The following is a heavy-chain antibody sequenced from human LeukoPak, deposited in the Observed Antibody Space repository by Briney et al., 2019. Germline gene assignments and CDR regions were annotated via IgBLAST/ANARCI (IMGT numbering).Heavy chain of an antibody. Sequence: GESLKISCKGSGYSFTSYWIGWVRQMPGKGLEWMGIIYPGDSDTRYSPSFQGQVTISADKSISTAYLQWSSLEASDTAMYYCARTPSSGYYYLYYFDYWGQGTLVTVSS. CDR2: IYPGDSDT. CDR3: ARTPSSGYYYLYYFDY. CDR1: GYSFTSYW. D-gene: IGHD3-22*01. J-gene: IGHJ4*02. V-gene: IGHV5-51*01.